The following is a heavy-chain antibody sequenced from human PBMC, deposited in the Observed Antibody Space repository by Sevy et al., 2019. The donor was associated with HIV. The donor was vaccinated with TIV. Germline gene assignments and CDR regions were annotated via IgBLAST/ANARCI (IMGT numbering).Heavy chain of an antibody. D-gene: IGHD5-12*01. CDR1: GASFSDYY. CDR2: INYSGST. V-gene: IGHV4-34*01. J-gene: IGHJ6*02. CDR3: ARDRTVYDSHSLHYYYLMDV. Sequence: SETLSLTCGVYGASFSDYYWSWIRQPPGKGLEWIGEINYSGSTNYNPPLKSRVSISVDTSKNQLSLKVSSVTAADAAVYYCARDRTVYDSHSLHYYYLMDVWGQGTTVTVSS.